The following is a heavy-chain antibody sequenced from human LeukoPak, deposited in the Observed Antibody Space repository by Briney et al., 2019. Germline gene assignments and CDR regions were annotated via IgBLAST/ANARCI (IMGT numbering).Heavy chain of an antibody. CDR1: AFIFSGHW. CDR2: ISYDGSNK. Sequence: GGSLRLSCEGSAFIFSGHWMNWVRQTPGKGLEWVAVISYDGSNKYYADSVKGRFTISRDNSKNTLYLQMNSLRAEDTAVYYCARGSRGVYYDSSGLIDYWGQGTLVTVSS. J-gene: IGHJ4*02. V-gene: IGHV3-30*03. D-gene: IGHD3-22*01. CDR3: ARGSRGVYYDSSGLIDY.